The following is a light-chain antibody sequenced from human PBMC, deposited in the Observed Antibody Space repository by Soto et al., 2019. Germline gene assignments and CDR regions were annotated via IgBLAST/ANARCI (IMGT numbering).Light chain of an antibody. CDR3: QQYYHWPRT. V-gene: IGKV3-15*01. CDR2: AAS. Sequence: VVLTPSPATLSVSPGERFTLSFRASQSVGSNLAWFQQKPGQAPRLLMYAASTRPTSIAARFSGSGSGTDFILTITSLQSEDSGVFYCQQYYHWPRTFGQGTKVDIK. CDR1: QSVGSN. J-gene: IGKJ1*01.